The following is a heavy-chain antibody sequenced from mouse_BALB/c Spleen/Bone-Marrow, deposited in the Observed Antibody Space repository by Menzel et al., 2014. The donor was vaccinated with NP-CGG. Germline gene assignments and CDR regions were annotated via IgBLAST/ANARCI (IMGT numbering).Heavy chain of an antibody. Sequence: EVQLVESGAELVKPGASVKLSCTASGFNIKDTYMHWVKQRPEQGLEWIGRIDPANGNTKYDPKFQGKATITADTSSNTAYLQLSSLTSEDTAVYYWARTAPENFDYWGQGTTLTVSS. CDR1: GFNIKDTY. D-gene: IGHD1-2*01. V-gene: IGHV14-3*02. CDR2: IDPANGNT. J-gene: IGHJ2*01. CDR3: ARTAPENFDY.